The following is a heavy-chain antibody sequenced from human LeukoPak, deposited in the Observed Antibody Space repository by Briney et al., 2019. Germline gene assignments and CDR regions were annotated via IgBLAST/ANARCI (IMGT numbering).Heavy chain of an antibody. CDR1: GFTVSSNY. CDR2: IYSGGST. Sequence: ESGGSLRLSCAASGFTVSSNYMSWVRQAPGKGLEWVSVIYSGGSTYYADSVKGRFTISRDNSKNTLYLQMNSLRAEDTAVYYCAREMFSCGGDCSQDYWGQGTLVTVSS. V-gene: IGHV3-66*01. D-gene: IGHD2-21*02. J-gene: IGHJ4*02. CDR3: AREMFSCGGDCSQDY.